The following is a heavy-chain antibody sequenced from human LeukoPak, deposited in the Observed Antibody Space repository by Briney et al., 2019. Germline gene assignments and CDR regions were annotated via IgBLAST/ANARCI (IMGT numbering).Heavy chain of an antibody. D-gene: IGHD2-2*01. J-gene: IGHJ5*02. CDR1: GGSFSGYY. CDR2: INHSGST. Sequence: SETLSLTCAVYGGSFSGYYWSWIRQPPGKGLEWIGEINHSGSTNYNPSLKSRVTISVDTSKNQFSLKLSSVTAADTAVYYCARARAVPAAISRFDPWGQGTLVTVSS. V-gene: IGHV4-34*01. CDR3: ARARAVPAAISRFDP.